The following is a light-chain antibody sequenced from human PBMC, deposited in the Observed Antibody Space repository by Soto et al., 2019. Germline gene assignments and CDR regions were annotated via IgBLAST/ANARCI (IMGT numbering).Light chain of an antibody. CDR3: QQRSNWPPT. Sequence: EIVLTQSPATLSLSPGERATLSCRASQGVSSYLAWYQQKPGQAPRLLIYDASNRATGIPARFSGSGSGTDFTLTISSLEPEDFAVYYYQQRSNWPPTFGQGTKVEIK. J-gene: IGKJ1*01. CDR2: DAS. CDR1: QGVSSY. V-gene: IGKV3-11*01.